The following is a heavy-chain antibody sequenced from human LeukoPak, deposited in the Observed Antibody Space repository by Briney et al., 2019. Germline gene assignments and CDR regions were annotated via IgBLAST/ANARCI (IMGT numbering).Heavy chain of an antibody. CDR2: IYISGST. Sequence: SETLSLTCTVSGGSISSYYWSWIRQPAGKGLEWIGRIYISGSTNYNPSLKSRVTMSVDTSKNQFSLKLSSVTAADTAVYYCARDYSSSSGKAFEIWGQGTMVTVSS. J-gene: IGHJ3*02. CDR3: ARDYSSSSGKAFEI. D-gene: IGHD6-6*01. CDR1: GGSISSYY. V-gene: IGHV4-4*07.